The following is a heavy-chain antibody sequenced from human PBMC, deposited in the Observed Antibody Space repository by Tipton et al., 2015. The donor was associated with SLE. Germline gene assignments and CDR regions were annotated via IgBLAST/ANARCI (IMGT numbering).Heavy chain of an antibody. CDR1: GFTFSSYG. J-gene: IGHJ4*02. CDR2: IRNDGRNE. CDR3: ARGVAFDS. Sequence: SLRLSCAASGFTFSSYGMHWVRQAPGKGLEWVAFIRNDGRNEYYADSVQGRITVSRDNSKNTLFVQMNSLRADDTAVYYCARGVAFDSWGQGTLVTVSS. V-gene: IGHV3-30*02.